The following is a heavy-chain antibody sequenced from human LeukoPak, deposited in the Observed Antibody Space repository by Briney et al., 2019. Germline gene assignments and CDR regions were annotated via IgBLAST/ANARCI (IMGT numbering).Heavy chain of an antibody. D-gene: IGHD6-13*01. CDR3: ARAGSRAAAAWFDP. Sequence: GGSLRLSCAASGFTFSSYAMHWVRQAPGKGLEYVSAISSNGGSTYYANSVKGRFTISRDNSKNTLYLQMGSLRAEDMAVYYCARAGSRAAAAWFDPWGQGTLVTVSS. V-gene: IGHV3-64*01. J-gene: IGHJ5*02. CDR2: ISSNGGST. CDR1: GFTFSSYA.